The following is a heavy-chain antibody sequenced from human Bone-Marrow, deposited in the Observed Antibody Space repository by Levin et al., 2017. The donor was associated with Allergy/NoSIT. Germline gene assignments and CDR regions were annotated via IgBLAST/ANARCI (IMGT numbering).Heavy chain of an antibody. J-gene: IGHJ4*02. Sequence: PGGSLRLSCAASGFIFSNYWMHWVRQAPGKGLVWVSRISSDGSKTSYADSVRGRFTISRDNGKNTLFLQMSSLGAEDTAVYYCARGKELWLQDYWGQGTLVTVST. D-gene: IGHD3-16*01. V-gene: IGHV3-74*01. CDR3: ARGKELWLQDY. CDR2: ISSDGSKT. CDR1: GFIFSNYW.